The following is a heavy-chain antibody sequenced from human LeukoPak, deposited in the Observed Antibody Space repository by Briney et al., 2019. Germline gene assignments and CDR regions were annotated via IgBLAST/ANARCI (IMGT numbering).Heavy chain of an antibody. CDR1: GGSISSYY. D-gene: IGHD6-13*01. CDR3: ARLKQQLAYYYGMDV. Sequence: PSETLSLTCTVSGGSISSYYWSWIRQPPGKGLEWIGYIYYSGSTNYNPSLKSRVTISVDTSKNQFSLKLSSVTAADTAVYYCARLKQQLAYYYGMDVWGQGTTVTVSS. J-gene: IGHJ6*02. V-gene: IGHV4-59*08. CDR2: IYYSGST.